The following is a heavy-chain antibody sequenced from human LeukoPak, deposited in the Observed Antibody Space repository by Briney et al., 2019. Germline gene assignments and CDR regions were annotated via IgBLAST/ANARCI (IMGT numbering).Heavy chain of an antibody. CDR1: GASISSYY. CDR2: IYYSGST. Sequence: SETLSLTCTVSGASISSYYRSWIRQPPGKGLEWIGYIYYSGSTGYNPSLQRRVTLSVDTSKNQFSLELRSLTAADTAVYYCARVPYYHGSGGYYYYGMDVWGQGTTVTVSS. D-gene: IGHD3-10*01. J-gene: IGHJ6*02. CDR3: ARVPYYHGSGGYYYYGMDV. V-gene: IGHV4-59*01.